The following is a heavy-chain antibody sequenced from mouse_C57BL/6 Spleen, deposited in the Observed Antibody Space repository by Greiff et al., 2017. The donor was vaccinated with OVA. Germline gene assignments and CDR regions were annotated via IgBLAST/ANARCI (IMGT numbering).Heavy chain of an antibody. V-gene: IGHV5-9-1*02. CDR2: ISSGGDYI. Sequence: EGKRVWSGEGLVRPGGSLKLSCAASGFTFSSYAMSWVRQTPEKRLEWVAYISSGGDYIYYADTVKGRFTISRDNARNTLYLQMSSLQSEDTAMYYCTRDYYGSSYGYFDVWGTGTTVTVSS. CDR3: TRDYYGSSYGYFDV. D-gene: IGHD1-1*01. J-gene: IGHJ1*03. CDR1: GFTFSSYA.